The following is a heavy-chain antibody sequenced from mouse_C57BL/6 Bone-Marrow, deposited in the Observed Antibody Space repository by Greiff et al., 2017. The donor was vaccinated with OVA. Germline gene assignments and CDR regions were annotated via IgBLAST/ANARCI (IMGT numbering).Heavy chain of an antibody. J-gene: IGHJ4*01. V-gene: IGHV1-85*01. CDR3: EDYASPRDAMDY. CDR1: GYTFTSYD. Sequence: VKLVESGPELVKPGASVKLSCKASGYTFTSYDINWVKQRPGQGLEWIGWIYPSDGSTKYNEKFKGKDTLTVDTSSSTAYMELHSLTSEDSAVYFCEDYASPRDAMDYWGQGTSVTVSS. D-gene: IGHD1-1*01. CDR2: IYPSDGST.